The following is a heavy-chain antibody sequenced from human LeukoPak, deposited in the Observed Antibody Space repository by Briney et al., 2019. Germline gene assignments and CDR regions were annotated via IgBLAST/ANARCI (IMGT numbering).Heavy chain of an antibody. V-gene: IGHV4-4*02. J-gene: IGHJ6*02. Sequence: SGTLSLTCAVSGGSISSSNWWSWVRPPPGKGLEWIGEIYHSGNTNYSPSLKSRVTISADKTKNQFSLWLSSVAAADTARYYWAKFLALRMDVWGQGTTVTVSS. CDR2: IYHSGNT. CDR3: AKFLALRMDV. CDR1: GGSISSSNW. D-gene: IGHD3-3*01.